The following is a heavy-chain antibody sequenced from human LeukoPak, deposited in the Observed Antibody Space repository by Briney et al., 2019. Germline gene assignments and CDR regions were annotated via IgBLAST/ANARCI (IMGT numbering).Heavy chain of an antibody. D-gene: IGHD3-22*01. J-gene: IGHJ4*02. CDR2: ISDTGGNT. CDR3: ATLVFDSSGYSYFDY. CDR1: GCTFSRYA. Sequence: GGSLRLSCAASGCTFSRYAMSWVRQPPGKGLEWLSAISDTGGNTYYTDSVKSLFTISRDNSRNTLYLQMNSLRVEDTAFYYCATLVFDSSGYSYFDYWGQGTLVTVSS. V-gene: IGHV3-23*01.